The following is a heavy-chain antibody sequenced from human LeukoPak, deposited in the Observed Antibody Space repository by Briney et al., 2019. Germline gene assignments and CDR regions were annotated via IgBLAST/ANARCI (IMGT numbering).Heavy chain of an antibody. D-gene: IGHD3-10*01. CDR3: ARVPPPGATAYGAVDS. V-gene: IGHV4-34*01. CDR1: GGSFNGYY. Sequence: SGALSLTCAGYGGSFNGYYWSWVRQSPGEGLGWVGGVDHSGRTNYNPSLKSRLTMSVDTSKNQFSLKLTSVTAADTAIYYCARVPPPGATAYGAVDSWGRGTLVTVSS. CDR2: VDHSGRT. J-gene: IGHJ5*01.